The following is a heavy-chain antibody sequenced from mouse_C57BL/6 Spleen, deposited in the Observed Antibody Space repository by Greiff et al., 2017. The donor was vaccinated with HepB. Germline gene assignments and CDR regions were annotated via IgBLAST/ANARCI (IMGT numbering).Heavy chain of an antibody. D-gene: IGHD2-5*01. V-gene: IGHV1-61*01. Sequence: QVQLQQPGAELVRPGSSVKLSCKASGYTFTSYWMDWVKQRPGQGLEWIGNIYPSDSETHYNQKFKDKATLTVDKSSSTAYIQLSSLTSEDSAVYYCARRNYYSNSHAMDYWGQGTSVTVSS. CDR3: ARRNYYSNSHAMDY. CDR1: GYTFTSYW. J-gene: IGHJ4*01. CDR2: IYPSDSET.